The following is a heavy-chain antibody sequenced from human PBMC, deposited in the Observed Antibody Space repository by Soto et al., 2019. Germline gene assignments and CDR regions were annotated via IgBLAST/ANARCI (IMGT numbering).Heavy chain of an antibody. CDR2: IYYSGST. D-gene: IGHD3-22*01. J-gene: IGHJ5*02. Sequence: PSETLSLTCTVSGGSISSGGYYWSCIRQHPGKGLEWIGYIYYSGSTYYNPSLKSRVTISVDTSKNQFSLELSSVTAADTAVYYCARDAPYYYDSSGKNLGFDPWGQGTLVTVSS. CDR1: GGSISSGGYY. CDR3: ARDAPYYYDSSGKNLGFDP. V-gene: IGHV4-31*03.